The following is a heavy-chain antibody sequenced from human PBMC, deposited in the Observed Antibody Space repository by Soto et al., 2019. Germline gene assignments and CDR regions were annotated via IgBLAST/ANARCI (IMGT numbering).Heavy chain of an antibody. J-gene: IGHJ6*02. CDR1: GGAFSSYT. V-gene: IGHV1-69*02. Sequence: QVQLVQSGAEVKNPGSSVKVSCKASGGAFSSYTISWVRQAPGQGLEWMGRIIPIFGIANYAQKFQGRVTITADKSTSTAYMELSSLRSEDTAVYYCARHSGSYVGISYGMDVWGQGTTVTVFS. D-gene: IGHD1-26*01. CDR3: ARHSGSYVGISYGMDV. CDR2: IIPIFGIA.